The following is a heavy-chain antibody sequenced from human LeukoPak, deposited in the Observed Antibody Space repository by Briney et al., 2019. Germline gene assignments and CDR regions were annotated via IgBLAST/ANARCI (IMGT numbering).Heavy chain of an antibody. CDR3: ARGWLAETTVVTPYNY. J-gene: IGHJ4*02. V-gene: IGHV1-69*13. CDR1: GGTFSNYA. D-gene: IGHD2-21*02. CDR2: ITPIFRTP. Sequence: ASAKVSCKASGGTFSNYAINWVRQAPGQGLEWMGGITPIFRTPNYAQKFQGRVTITAVESMSTAYMELSSLRSEDTAVYYCARGWLAETTVVTPYNYWGQGTLVTVSS.